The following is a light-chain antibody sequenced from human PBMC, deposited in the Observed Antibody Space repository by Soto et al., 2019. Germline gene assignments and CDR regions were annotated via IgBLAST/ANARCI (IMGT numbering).Light chain of an antibody. V-gene: IGLV2-8*01. Sequence: QSVLTQPPSASGSPGQSVTISCTGTSSDVRKYDYVSWFQHHPGKAPKLIIYEVSKRPSGVPDRFSGSKSGSTASLTVSGLQTEDEADYYCNSYVAGSPYVFGTGTKVTVL. CDR3: NSYVAGSPYV. J-gene: IGLJ1*01. CDR2: EVS. CDR1: SSDVRKYDY.